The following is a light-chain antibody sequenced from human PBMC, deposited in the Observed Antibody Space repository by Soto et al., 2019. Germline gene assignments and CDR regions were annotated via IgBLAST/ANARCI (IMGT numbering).Light chain of an antibody. J-gene: IGLJ1*01. CDR2: EVN. CDR1: SSDVGSYDR. CDR3: SSFTTSTTYV. V-gene: IGLV2-18*02. Sequence: QSALTQPPSVSGSPGQSVAVSCPGTSSDVGSYDRVSWYQQPPGTAPKLIIYEVNNRPSGVPDRFSGSKSGNTASLTISGLQAEDEADCYCSSFTTSTTYVFGTGTKVTVL.